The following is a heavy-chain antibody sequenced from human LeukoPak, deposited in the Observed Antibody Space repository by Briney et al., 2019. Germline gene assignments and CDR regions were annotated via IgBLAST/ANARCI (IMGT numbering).Heavy chain of an antibody. Sequence: GASVKVSCKASGDTFNNYIITWVRHAPGQGLEWMGGVMPLFNTPNYAQKFQGRITIITDASTHTSYMELRSLRSEDTAVYSCARVDRHHFYMDVWGKGTTVTVSS. J-gene: IGHJ6*03. V-gene: IGHV1-69*05. D-gene: IGHD1-14*01. CDR2: VMPLFNTP. CDR3: ARVDRHHFYMDV. CDR1: GDTFNNYI.